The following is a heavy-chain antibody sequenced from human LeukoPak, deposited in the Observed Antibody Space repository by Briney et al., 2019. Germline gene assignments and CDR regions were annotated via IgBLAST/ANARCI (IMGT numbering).Heavy chain of an antibody. J-gene: IGHJ5*02. CDR2: IYHSGST. CDR1: GYSIGSGYH. CDR3: ARAPTSSNYHWFDP. Sequence: PSETLSLTCAVSGYSIGSGYHWGWIRQPPGTGLEWIGSIYHSGSTYYNPSLKSRVTVSLDTSKNQFSLNLTSVTAADTAVYYCARAPTSSNYHWFDPWGQGTLVTVSS. D-gene: IGHD4-11*01. V-gene: IGHV4-38-2*01.